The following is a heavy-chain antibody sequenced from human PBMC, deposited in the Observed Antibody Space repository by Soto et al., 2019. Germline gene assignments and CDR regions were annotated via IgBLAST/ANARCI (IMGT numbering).Heavy chain of an antibody. CDR2: INPSGGST. J-gene: IGHJ4*02. CDR3: ASGFCTTTTCLVGDF. V-gene: IGHV1-46*01. D-gene: IGHD2-2*03. Sequence: QVQLVQSGAEVKKPGASVKISCKSSGYTFTSYYMHWVRQAPGQGLEWMGMINPSGGSTNYAQRFQGSVTMTRDTSTSTVYMDLSDLRSEDTAVYYCASGFCTTTTCLVGDFWGQGTLVTVSS. CDR1: GYTFTSYY.